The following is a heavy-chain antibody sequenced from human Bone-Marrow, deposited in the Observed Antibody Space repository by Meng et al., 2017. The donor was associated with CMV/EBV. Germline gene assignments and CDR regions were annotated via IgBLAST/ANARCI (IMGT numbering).Heavy chain of an antibody. CDR2: VNPRGGDT. V-gene: IGHV1-46*01. D-gene: IGHD2-21*02. Sequence: SVKVSCKAFGYSFSSYYIHWVRQAPGQGLEWMGTVNPRGGDTSNAQKFQGRVTMTRDTSTSTVYMELGSLRSEDTARYCCARQDQLLFGGAFDVWGQGTMVTVSS. CDR1: GYSFSSYY. CDR3: ARQDQLLFGGAFDV. J-gene: IGHJ3*01.